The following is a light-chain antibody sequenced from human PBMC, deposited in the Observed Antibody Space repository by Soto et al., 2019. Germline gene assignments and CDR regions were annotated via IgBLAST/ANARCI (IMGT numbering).Light chain of an antibody. CDR2: DAS. CDR1: QSTSTW. J-gene: IGKJ1*01. Sequence: DIQITQSPSTLSASVGDRVTITCRASQSTSTWLAWYQQHPGKAPKLLIYDASILESGIPSRFSGSGSGTEFTLTISSLQPDDFATYYCQQYNTYSLTFGQGTKVDIK. V-gene: IGKV1-5*01. CDR3: QQYNTYSLT.